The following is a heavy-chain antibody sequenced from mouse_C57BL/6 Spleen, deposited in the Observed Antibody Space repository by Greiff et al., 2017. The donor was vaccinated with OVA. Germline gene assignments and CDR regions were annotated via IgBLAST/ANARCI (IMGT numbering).Heavy chain of an antibody. CDR3: ARLDSSGYFDY. V-gene: IGHV1-69*01. Sequence: QVQLKESGAELVMPGASVKLSCKASGYTFTSYWMHWVKQRPGQGLEWIGEIDPSDSYTNYNQKFKGKSTLTVDKSSSTAYMQLSSLTSEDSAVYYCARLDSSGYFDYWGQGTTLTVSS. J-gene: IGHJ2*01. CDR1: GYTFTSYW. D-gene: IGHD3-2*02. CDR2: IDPSDSYT.